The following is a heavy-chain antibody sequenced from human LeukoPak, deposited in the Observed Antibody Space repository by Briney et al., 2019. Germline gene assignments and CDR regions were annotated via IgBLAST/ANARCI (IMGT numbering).Heavy chain of an antibody. CDR2: IKSKTDGGTT. CDR1: GFTFSNAW. CDR3: TTDIVVVPAAIEVGYFDY. D-gene: IGHD2-2*01. V-gene: IGHV3-15*01. Sequence: GGSLRLSCAASGFTFSNAWMSWVRQAPGKGLEWVGRIKSKTDGGTTDYAAPVKGRFTISRDDSKNTLYLQMNSLKTEDTAVHYCTTDIVVVPAAIEVGYFDYWGQGTLVTVSS. J-gene: IGHJ4*02.